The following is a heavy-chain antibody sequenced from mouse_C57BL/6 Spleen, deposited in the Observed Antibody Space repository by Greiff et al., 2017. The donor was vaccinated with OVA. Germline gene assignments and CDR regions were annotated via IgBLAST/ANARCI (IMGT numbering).Heavy chain of an antibody. J-gene: IGHJ4*01. CDR2: IDPSDSYT. CDR1: GYTFTSYW. D-gene: IGHD4-1*01. V-gene: IGHV1-69*01. CDR3: AKTETYYYAMDY. Sequence: VQLQQPGAELVMPGASVKLSCKASGYTFTSYWMHWVKQRPGQGLEWIGEIDPSDSYTNYNQKFKGKSTLTVDKSSSTAYMQLSSLTSEDSAVYYCAKTETYYYAMDYWGQGTSVTVSS.